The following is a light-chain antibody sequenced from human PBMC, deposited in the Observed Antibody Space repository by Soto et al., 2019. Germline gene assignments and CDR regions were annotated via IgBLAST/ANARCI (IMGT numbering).Light chain of an antibody. J-gene: IGLJ1*01. CDR1: SSDIGSYNR. Sequence: QSVLTQPASVSGSPGQSIAISCTGTSSDIGSYNRVSWYQQPPGTAPRLIIHDVSNRPSGVSTRFSGSKSGNTASLTISGLQAEDEAEYFCNSYTTSSTYVFGTGTKLTVL. CDR2: DVS. V-gene: IGLV2-14*01. CDR3: NSYTTSSTYV.